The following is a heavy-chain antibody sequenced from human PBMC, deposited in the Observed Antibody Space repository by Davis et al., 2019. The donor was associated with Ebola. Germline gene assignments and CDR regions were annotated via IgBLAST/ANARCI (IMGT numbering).Heavy chain of an antibody. CDR2: MVVGSGNT. D-gene: IGHD1-26*01. CDR1: GFTFTSSA. Sequence: AASVKVFCNASGFTFTSSAVQWVRQARGQSLEWIGWMVVGSGNTVCAQKFQERVTITRDMSTSTAYMELSSLRSEDTAVYYCAAAKQGGSRSPFDYWGQGTLVTVSS. V-gene: IGHV1-58*01. J-gene: IGHJ4*02. CDR3: AAAKQGGSRSPFDY.